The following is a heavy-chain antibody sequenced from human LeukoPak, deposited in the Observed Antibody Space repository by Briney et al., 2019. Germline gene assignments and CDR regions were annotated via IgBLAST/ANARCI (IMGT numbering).Heavy chain of an antibody. CDR3: ARDSSTVTYWYSDL. CDR1: GGSASGYY. CDR2: IYYNGNA. V-gene: IGHV4-59*02. Sequence: SETLSLTCAVSGGSASGYYWSWIRQLPGKGLEWIGYIYYNGNANYNPSLKSRVTMSVDTSKNQLSLKLTSVTAADTAVYYCARDSSTVTYWYSDLWGRGTLVTVSS. J-gene: IGHJ2*01. D-gene: IGHD4-17*01.